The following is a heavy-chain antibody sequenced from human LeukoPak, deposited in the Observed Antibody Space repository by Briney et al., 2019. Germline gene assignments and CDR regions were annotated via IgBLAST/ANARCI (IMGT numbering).Heavy chain of an antibody. D-gene: IGHD1-26*01. CDR1: GGSISSYY. J-gene: IGHJ4*02. V-gene: IGHV4-59*01. CDR3: ARSIVGAPYFDY. Sequence: SETLSLPCTVSGGSISSYYWSWIRQPPGKGLEWIGYIYYSGSTNYNPSLKSRVTISVDTSKNQFSLKLSSVTAADTAVYYCARSIVGAPYFDYWGQGTLVTVSS. CDR2: IYYSGST.